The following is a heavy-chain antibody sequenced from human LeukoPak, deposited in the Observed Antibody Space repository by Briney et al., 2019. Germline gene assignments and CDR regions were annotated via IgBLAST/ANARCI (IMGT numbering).Heavy chain of an antibody. CDR1: GYTFTSYD. V-gene: IGHV1-8*03. Sequence: GASVKVSCKASGYTFTSYDINWVRQATGQGLEWMGWMNPNSGNTGYAQKFQGRVTITRNTSISTAYMELSSLRSEDTAVYYCARRGFFTAEDYYCYMDVWGKGTTVTVSS. D-gene: IGHD2-21*02. CDR2: MNPNSGNT. CDR3: ARRGFFTAEDYYCYMDV. J-gene: IGHJ6*03.